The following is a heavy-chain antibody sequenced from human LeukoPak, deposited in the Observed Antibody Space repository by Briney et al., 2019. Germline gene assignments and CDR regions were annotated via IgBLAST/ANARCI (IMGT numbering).Heavy chain of an antibody. D-gene: IGHD4-11*01. CDR2: IIPILGIA. CDR1: GGTFSSYA. J-gene: IGHJ4*02. V-gene: IGHV1-69*04. CDR3: ARASTVTTLCLGY. Sequence: SVKVSCKASGGTFSSYAISWVRQAPGQGLEWMRRIIPILGIANYAQKFQGRVTITADKSTSTAYMELSSLRSEDTAVYYCARASTVTTLCLGYWGQGTLVTVSS.